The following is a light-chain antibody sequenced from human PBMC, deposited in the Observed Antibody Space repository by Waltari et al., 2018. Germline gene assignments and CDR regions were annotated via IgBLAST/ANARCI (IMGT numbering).Light chain of an antibody. V-gene: IGLV2-23*02. CDR3: CSYGGRGTYTWV. CDR2: DVY. Sequence: QSGLTHLASVSGSPGQSITNSCSGTSSDVGLYNLCLGFQQHRGKAPKLISYDVYRRPSVVSIRSSGSKSGNTASLTISGLQAEDEADYYCCSYGGRGTYTWVFGGGTKLTVL. J-gene: IGLJ3*02. CDR1: SSDVGLYNL.